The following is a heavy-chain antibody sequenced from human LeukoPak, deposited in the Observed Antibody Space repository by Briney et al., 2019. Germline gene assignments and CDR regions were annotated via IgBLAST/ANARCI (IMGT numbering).Heavy chain of an antibody. CDR1: GDSVTTYY. V-gene: IGHV4-59*02. CDR2: VYYSGSA. J-gene: IGHJ6*02. CDR3: ARDGSNWSNDYYHGVDV. Sequence: PSETLSLTCTVTGDSVTTYYWSWIRQPPGKGLEWLGYVYYSGSATYNPSLKSRVTISVDTSKNQFSLRLSSVTAADTAVYYCARDGSNWSNDYYHGVDVWGQGTTVTVSS. D-gene: IGHD4-11*01.